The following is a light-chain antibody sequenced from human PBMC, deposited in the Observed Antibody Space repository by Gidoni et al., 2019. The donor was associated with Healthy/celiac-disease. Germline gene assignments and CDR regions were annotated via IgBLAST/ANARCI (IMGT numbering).Light chain of an antibody. V-gene: IGKV3-20*01. J-gene: IGKJ2*01. CDR3: QQYGSSPPT. Sequence: EIVLTPSPGTLSLSPGERATLSCRARQSVSSSYLAWYQQKPGQAPRLLIYGASSRATGIPDRFSGSGSGTDFTLTISRLEPEDFAVYYCQQYGSSPPTFGQGTKLEIK. CDR1: QSVSSSY. CDR2: GAS.